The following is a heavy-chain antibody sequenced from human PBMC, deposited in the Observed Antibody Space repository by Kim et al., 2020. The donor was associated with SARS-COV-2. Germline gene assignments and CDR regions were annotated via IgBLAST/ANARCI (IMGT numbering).Heavy chain of an antibody. J-gene: IGHJ4*02. CDR3: ARGPHSSGWYFFDY. V-gene: IGHV4-34*01. Sequence: NPSLKSRVTISVDTSKHQFSLKLSSVTAADTAVYYCARGPHSSGWYFFDYWGQGTLVTVSS. D-gene: IGHD6-19*01.